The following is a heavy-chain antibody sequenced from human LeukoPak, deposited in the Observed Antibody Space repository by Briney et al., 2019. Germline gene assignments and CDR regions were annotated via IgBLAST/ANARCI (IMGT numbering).Heavy chain of an antibody. J-gene: IGHJ6*03. CDR2: ISSNGGGT. CDR1: GFTFSSYA. V-gene: IGHV3-23*01. CDR3: ARVPNYYYYMDV. Sequence: PGGSLRLSCAASGFTFSSYAMSWVRQAPGKGLKWVSAISSNGGGTYYADSVKGRFTISRDNSKNTLYLQMNSLRAEDTAVYYCARVPNYYYYMDVWGKGTTVTISS.